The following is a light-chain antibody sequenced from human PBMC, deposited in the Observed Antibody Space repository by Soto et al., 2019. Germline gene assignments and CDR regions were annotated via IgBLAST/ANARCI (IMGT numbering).Light chain of an antibody. J-gene: IGKJ5*01. V-gene: IGKV1-39*01. Sequence: DIQITQSPSSPSASVGDRVTITCRASQNIDNYLNWYQQKPGKAPKLLIYAASSLQSGVPSRFSGSGSGTDFTLTISSLQPEDFATYYCQQSYSTPITFGQGTRLEIK. CDR1: QNIDNY. CDR3: QQSYSTPIT. CDR2: AAS.